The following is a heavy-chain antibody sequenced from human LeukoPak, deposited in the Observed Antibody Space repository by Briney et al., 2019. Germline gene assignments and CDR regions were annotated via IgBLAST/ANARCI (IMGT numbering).Heavy chain of an antibody. V-gene: IGHV1-18*01. CDR3: ARDLRGMRYYYNSSGYYAPNY. D-gene: IGHD3-22*01. J-gene: IGHJ4*02. Sequence: GSSVKVSCKASGYTFTSYGISWVRQAPGQGLEWMGWISAYNGNTNYAQKLQGRVTMTTDTSTSTAYMELRSLRSDDTAVYYCARDLRGMRYYYNSSGYYAPNYWGQGTLVTVSS. CDR1: GYTFTSYG. CDR2: ISAYNGNT.